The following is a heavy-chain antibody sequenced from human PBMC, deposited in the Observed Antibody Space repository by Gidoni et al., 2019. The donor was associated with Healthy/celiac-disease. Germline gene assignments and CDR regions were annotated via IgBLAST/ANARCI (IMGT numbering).Heavy chain of an antibody. CDR2: IYHSGST. J-gene: IGHJ6*02. CDR3: ARDTIDYYDSSGAAASPMDV. V-gene: IGHV4-59*01. CDR1: GGLISIYS. D-gene: IGHD3-22*01. Sequence: VHLQASGPGLVKPSETLPLTCTVSGGLISIYSWSWTRQPPGKGLEWIGYIYHSGSTNYNPSLKSRVTISVDTSKNQFSLKLSSVTAADTAVYYCARDTIDYYDSSGAAASPMDVWGQGTTVTVSS.